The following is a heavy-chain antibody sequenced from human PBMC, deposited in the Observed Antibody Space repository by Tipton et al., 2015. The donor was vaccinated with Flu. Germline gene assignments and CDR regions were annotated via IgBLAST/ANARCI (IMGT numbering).Heavy chain of an antibody. Sequence: TLSLTCAVYGGSFSGYYGSWIRQPPGKGLEWIGEMDHRGSTTYNPSLKSRVTMSVDTPKNQFSLKLTSVTAADTAVYYCARVGDGYSLYWGQGTLVTVSS. V-gene: IGHV4-34*01. CDR1: GGSFSGYY. CDR3: ARVGDGYSLY. J-gene: IGHJ4*02. D-gene: IGHD5-24*01. CDR2: MDHRGST.